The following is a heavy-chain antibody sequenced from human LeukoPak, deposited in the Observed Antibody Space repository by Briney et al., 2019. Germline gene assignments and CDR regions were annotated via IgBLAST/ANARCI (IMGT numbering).Heavy chain of an antibody. CDR2: IYYSGTT. CDR3: ARHLFYYYMDV. V-gene: IGHV4-59*08. Sequence: PSETLSLTCTVSGGSISRYYWSWIRQPPGRGLEWIGYIYYSGTTNYNPSLKSRVTISVDTSKNQFSLKLTSGTAADTAAYYCARHLFYYYMDVWGKGTTVTVSS. CDR1: GGSISRYY. J-gene: IGHJ6*03.